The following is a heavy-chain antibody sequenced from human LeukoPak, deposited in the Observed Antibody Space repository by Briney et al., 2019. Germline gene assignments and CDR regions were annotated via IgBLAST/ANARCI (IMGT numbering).Heavy chain of an antibody. V-gene: IGHV1-69*05. J-gene: IGHJ4*02. CDR3: ARVGGAARSYFDY. D-gene: IGHD6-6*01. CDR2: IIPIFGTA. CDR1: GGTFGSYA. Sequence: SVKVSCKASGGTFGSYAISWVRQAPGQGLEWMGGIIPIFGTANYAQKFQGRVTITTDEFTSTAYMELSSLRSEDTAVYYCARVGGAARSYFDYWGQGTLVTVSS.